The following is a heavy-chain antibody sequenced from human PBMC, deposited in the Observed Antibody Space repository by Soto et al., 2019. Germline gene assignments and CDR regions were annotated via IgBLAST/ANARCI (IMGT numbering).Heavy chain of an antibody. CDR2: INAGNGNT. J-gene: IGHJ4*02. V-gene: IGHV1-3*01. CDR3: ARARAAQWLVMERPDGLDY. D-gene: IGHD6-19*01. Sequence: GASVKVSCKASGYTFTSYAMHWVRQAPGQRLEWMGWINAGNGNTKYSQKFQGRVTITSDTSASTAYMELSSLRSEDTAVYYCARARAAQWLVMERPDGLDYWGQGTLVTVSS. CDR1: GYTFTSYA.